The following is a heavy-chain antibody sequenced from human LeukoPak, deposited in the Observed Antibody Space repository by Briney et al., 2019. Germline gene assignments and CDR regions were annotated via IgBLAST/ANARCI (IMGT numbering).Heavy chain of an antibody. CDR2: LNADGISA. CDR1: GFPFRSSW. CDR3: ARDFTIFDAFDI. V-gene: IGHV3-74*01. Sequence: QPGGSLRLSCAASGFPFRSSWMHWVRQAPGRGLVWVSRLNADGISASYANSVKGRFTISRDNVKNTLYLQMNSLRAEDTAVYYCARDFTIFDAFDIWGRGTMVTVSS. D-gene: IGHD3-3*01. J-gene: IGHJ3*02.